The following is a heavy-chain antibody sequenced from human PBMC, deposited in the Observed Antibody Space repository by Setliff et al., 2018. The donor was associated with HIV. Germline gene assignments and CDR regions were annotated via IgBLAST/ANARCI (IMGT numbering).Heavy chain of an antibody. V-gene: IGHV4-34*01. J-gene: IGHJ6*02. Sequence: SETLSLTCAVYGGSFSGYYWSWIRQPPGKGLEWIGRAFYSPSLESRVSISVDTSKNQFSLKLSSVTAADAAVYYCGTAMYYYYGLDVWGQGIRVTVSS. CDR2: RA. CDR3: GTAMYYYYGLDV. CDR1: GGSFSGYY. D-gene: IGHD2-2*01.